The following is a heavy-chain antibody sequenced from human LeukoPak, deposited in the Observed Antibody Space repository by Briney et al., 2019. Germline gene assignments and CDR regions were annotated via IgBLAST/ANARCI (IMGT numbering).Heavy chain of an antibody. CDR1: GFTFNIYW. D-gene: IGHD6-13*01. Sequence: GGSLRLSCAASGFTFNIYWMIWVRQAPGKGLEWVANIKEDGSEKYYVDSVKGRFTISRDNAKNSLYRQINSLRAEDTAVYYCARASSWYTPSRFDPWGQGTLVTVSS. J-gene: IGHJ5*02. CDR2: IKEDGSEK. CDR3: ARASSWYTPSRFDP. V-gene: IGHV3-7*01.